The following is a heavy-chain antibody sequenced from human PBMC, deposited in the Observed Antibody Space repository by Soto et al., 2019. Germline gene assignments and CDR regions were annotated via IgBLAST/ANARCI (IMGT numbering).Heavy chain of an antibody. V-gene: IGHV4-30-2*01. Sequence: SETLSLTCAVSGGSISSGGYSWSWIRQPPGKGLEWIGYIYHSGSTFYNPSLKSRVTISIDKSKNQFSLKLSSVTAADTAVYYCARVNCGGDCYSPDYYYYYGMDVWGQGTTVTVPS. J-gene: IGHJ6*02. CDR3: ARVNCGGDCYSPDYYYYYGMDV. D-gene: IGHD2-21*02. CDR2: IYHSGST. CDR1: GGSISSGGYS.